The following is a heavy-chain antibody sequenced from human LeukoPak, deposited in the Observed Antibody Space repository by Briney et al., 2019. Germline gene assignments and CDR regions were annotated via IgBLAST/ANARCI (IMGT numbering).Heavy chain of an antibody. CDR1: GFSISNDW. D-gene: IGHD3-10*01. CDR2: VKSKASGETT. J-gene: IGHJ4*02. V-gene: IGHV3-15*01. Sequence: GGSLRLSCAASGFSISNDWMSWVRQAPGKGLEWIGRVKSKASGETTDYAAPVKGRFTISRDDAKNTLYLQMNSLKTEDTAVYYCNLIKGWGSGSYYLDYWGQGTLVTVSS. CDR3: NLIKGWGSGSYYLDY.